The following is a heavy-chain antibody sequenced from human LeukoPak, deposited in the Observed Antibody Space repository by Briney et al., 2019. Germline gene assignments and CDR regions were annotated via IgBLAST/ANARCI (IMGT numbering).Heavy chain of an antibody. J-gene: IGHJ4*02. Sequence: SETLSLTCTVSGGSVSSGSYYWSWIRQPPGKGLEWIGYIYYSGSTNYNPSLKSRVTISVDTSKNQFSLKLSSVTAADTAVYYCAREPTGMAAAGSVDYWGQGTLVTVSS. CDR1: GGSVSSGSYY. CDR2: IYYSGST. D-gene: IGHD6-13*01. CDR3: AREPTGMAAAGSVDY. V-gene: IGHV4-61*01.